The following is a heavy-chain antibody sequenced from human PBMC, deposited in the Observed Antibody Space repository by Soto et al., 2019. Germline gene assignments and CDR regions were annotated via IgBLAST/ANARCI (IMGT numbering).Heavy chain of an antibody. D-gene: IGHD6-19*01. Sequence: QVQLVESGGGVVQPGRSLRLSCAASGFTFSSYGMHWVRQAPGKGLEWVAVIWYDGSNKYYADSVKGRFTISRDNSKNTLYLQMNSLRAEDTAVYYCARDASGWYFPLYYYGMDVWGQGTTVTVSS. J-gene: IGHJ6*02. CDR2: IWYDGSNK. CDR3: ARDASGWYFPLYYYGMDV. V-gene: IGHV3-33*01. CDR1: GFTFSSYG.